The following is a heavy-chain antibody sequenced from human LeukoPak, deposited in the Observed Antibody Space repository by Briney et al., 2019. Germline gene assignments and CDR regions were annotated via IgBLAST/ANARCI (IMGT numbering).Heavy chain of an antibody. CDR2: INHSGST. CDR1: GGSFSGYY. CDR3: ARYSGYDSIDY. V-gene: IGHV4-34*01. D-gene: IGHD5-12*01. Sequence: PSETLSLTCAVYGGSFSGYYWSWIRQPPGKGLEWIGEINHSGSTNYNPSLKSRVTISVDTSKNQFSLKLSSVTAADTAVYYCARYSGYDSIDYWGQGTLVTVSS. J-gene: IGHJ4*02.